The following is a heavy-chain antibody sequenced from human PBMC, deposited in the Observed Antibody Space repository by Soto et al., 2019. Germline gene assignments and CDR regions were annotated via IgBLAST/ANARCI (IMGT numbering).Heavy chain of an antibody. CDR2: ISSSSSYI. CDR1: GFTFSSYS. Sequence: EVQLVESGGGLVKPGGSLRLSCAASGFTFSSYSMNWVRHSPGKGLEWVSSISSSSSYIYYADSVKGRFTISRDNAKNSLYLQMNSLRAEDTAVYYCARDGGYCSGGSCYDYYFDYWGQGTLVTVSS. CDR3: ARDGGYCSGGSCYDYYFDY. V-gene: IGHV3-21*01. J-gene: IGHJ4*02. D-gene: IGHD2-15*01.